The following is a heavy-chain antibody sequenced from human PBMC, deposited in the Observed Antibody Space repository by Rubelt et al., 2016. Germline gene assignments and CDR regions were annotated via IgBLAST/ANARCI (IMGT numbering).Heavy chain of an antibody. Sequence: QVHLVESGGGVVQPGRSLRLSCAASGFTFSSYAMHWVRQAPGKGLEWVAVISYDGSNKYYADSVKGRFTISRDNSKNTLYLQMNSLGAEDTAVYYCARDSPNPYWYFDLWGRGTLVTVSS. J-gene: IGHJ2*01. CDR3: ARDSPNPYWYFDL. CDR1: GFTFSSYA. CDR2: ISYDGSNK. V-gene: IGHV3-30*04.